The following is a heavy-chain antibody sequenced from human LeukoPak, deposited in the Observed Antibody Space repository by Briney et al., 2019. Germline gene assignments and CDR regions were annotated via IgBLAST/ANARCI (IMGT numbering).Heavy chain of an antibody. D-gene: IGHD6-6*01. V-gene: IGHV4-34*01. CDR3: ARRGPRPDAYYYYYGMDV. Sequence: PSETLSLTCAVYGGSFSGYYWSWIRQPPGKGLEWIGEINHSGSTYYNPSLKSRVTISVDTSKNQFSLKLSSVTAADTAVYYCARRGPRPDAYYYYYGMDVWGQGTTVTVSS. J-gene: IGHJ6*02. CDR2: INHSGST. CDR1: GGSFSGYY.